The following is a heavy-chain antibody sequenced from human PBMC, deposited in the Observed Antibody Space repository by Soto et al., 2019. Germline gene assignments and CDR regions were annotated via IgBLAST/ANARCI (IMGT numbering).Heavy chain of an antibody. J-gene: IGHJ4*02. CDR1: GYTFTSYY. Sequence: ASVKVSCKASGYTFTSYYMHWVRQAPGQGLEWMGIINPSGGSTSYAQKFRGRVTMTRDTSTSTVYMELSSLRSEDTAVYYCARDRRIVVDPLPRYFDYWGQGTL. V-gene: IGHV1-46*01. CDR2: INPSGGST. CDR3: ARDRRIVVDPLPRYFDY. D-gene: IGHD3-22*01.